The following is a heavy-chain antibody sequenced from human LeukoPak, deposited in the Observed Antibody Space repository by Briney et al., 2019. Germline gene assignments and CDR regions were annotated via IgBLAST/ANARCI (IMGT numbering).Heavy chain of an antibody. V-gene: IGHV4-59*01. D-gene: IGHD6-6*01. Sequence: SETLSLTCTVSGGSISNYYWSWIRQPPGKALEYIGFIYHSGITNYNPSLKSRLTMSVDKSKNQCSLRLSSVTAADTAIYFCARSTQASSTSFDCWGQGTLVTVSS. CDR2: IYHSGIT. J-gene: IGHJ4*02. CDR3: ARSTQASSTSFDC. CDR1: GGSISNYY.